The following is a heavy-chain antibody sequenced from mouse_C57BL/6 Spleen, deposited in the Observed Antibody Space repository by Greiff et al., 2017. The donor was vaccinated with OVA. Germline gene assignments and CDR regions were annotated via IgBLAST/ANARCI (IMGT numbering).Heavy chain of an antibody. Sequence: EVKVVESEGGLVQPGSSMKLSCTASGFTFSDYYMAWVRQVPEKGLEWVANINYDGSSTYYLDSLKSRFIISRDNAKNILYLQMSSLKSEDTATYYCAREIYDYGDAMDYWGQGTSVTVSS. D-gene: IGHD2-4*01. J-gene: IGHJ4*01. CDR3: AREIYDYGDAMDY. V-gene: IGHV5-16*01. CDR2: INYDGSST. CDR1: GFTFSDYY.